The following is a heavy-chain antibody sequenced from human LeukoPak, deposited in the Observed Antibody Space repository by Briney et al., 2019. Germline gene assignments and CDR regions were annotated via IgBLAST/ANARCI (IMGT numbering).Heavy chain of an antibody. CDR2: ISYDGSNK. D-gene: IGHD1-26*01. J-gene: IGHJ4*02. Sequence: PGRSLRLSCAASGFTFSSYAMHWVRQAPGKGLEWVAVISYDGSNKYYADSVKGRFAISRDNSKNTLYLQMNSLRAGDTAVYYCAPEGGSYQYYFDYWGQGTLVTVSS. CDR1: GFTFSSYA. CDR3: APEGGSYQYYFDY. V-gene: IGHV3-30*01.